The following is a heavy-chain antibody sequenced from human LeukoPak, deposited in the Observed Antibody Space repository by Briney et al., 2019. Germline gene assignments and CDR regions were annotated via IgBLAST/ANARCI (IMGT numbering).Heavy chain of an antibody. CDR2: INPNSGGT. J-gene: IGHJ4*02. CDR1: GYTFTGYY. V-gene: IGHV1-2*02. D-gene: IGHD3-3*01. Sequence: GASVKVSCKASGYTFTGYYMHWVRQAPGQGLEWMGWINPNSGGTNYAQKFQGRVTMTRDTSISTAYMELSRLRSDDTAVYYCAREARYDFWSGYYSLWGLGTLVTVSS. CDR3: AREARYDFWSGYYSL.